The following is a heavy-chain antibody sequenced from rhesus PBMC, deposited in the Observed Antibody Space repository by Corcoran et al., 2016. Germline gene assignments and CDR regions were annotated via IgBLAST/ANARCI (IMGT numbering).Heavy chain of an antibody. J-gene: IGHJ6*01. CDR3: TRLHYGLDS. CDR2: IYGSSAST. V-gene: IGHV4S10*01. CDR1: GGSISDSYR. D-gene: IGHD1-44*02. Sequence: QVQLQESGPGVVKPSETLSLTCAVSGGSISDSYRWSWIRQPPGKGLEWIGYIYGSSASTNDNPSLKSRVTISKDTSKSQFSLKLSSVTAADTAVYYCTRLHYGLDSWGQGVVVTVSS.